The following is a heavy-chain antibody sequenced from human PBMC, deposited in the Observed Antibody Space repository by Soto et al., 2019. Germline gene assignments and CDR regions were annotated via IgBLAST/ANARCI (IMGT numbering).Heavy chain of an antibody. D-gene: IGHD3-3*01. CDR3: ARVGLRFLEWLFNPGYGMDV. Sequence: GGSLRLSCAASGFTFSSYLMSWVRQAPGKGLEWVANIKQDGSEEYYVDSVKGRLTISRDNAKNSLYLQLNSLRAEDTAVYYCARVGLRFLEWLFNPGYGMDVWGQGPTVTV. CDR2: IKQDGSEE. CDR1: GFTFSSYL. J-gene: IGHJ6*02. V-gene: IGHV3-7*01.